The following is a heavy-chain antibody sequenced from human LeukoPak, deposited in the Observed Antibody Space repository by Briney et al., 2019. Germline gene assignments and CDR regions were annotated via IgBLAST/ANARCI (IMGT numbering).Heavy chain of an antibody. CDR2: IGWNSGAI. D-gene: IGHD5-12*01. CDR3: AKDIGSSALYSGYVWCGMDV. V-gene: IGHV3-9*01. CDR1: GFTFDDYA. Sequence: GGSLRLSCAASGFTFDDYAMHWVRQAPGKGLEWVSGIGWNSGAIGYADSVKGRFTISRDNAKNSLYLQMNSLRAEDTALYYCAKDIGSSALYSGYVWCGMDVWGQGTTVTVSS. J-gene: IGHJ6*02.